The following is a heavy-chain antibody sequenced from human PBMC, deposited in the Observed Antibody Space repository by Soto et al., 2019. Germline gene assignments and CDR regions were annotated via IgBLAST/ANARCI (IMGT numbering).Heavy chain of an antibody. Sequence: PGGSLRLSCAASGFTFSSYWMSWVRQAPGKGLEWVANIKPDGSEKWYVDSVKGRFTISRDNSKNSLYLQMNSLRAEDTAVYFCVKIPSVVLVPSSLGGNNWFDPWGQGTLVTVSS. J-gene: IGHJ5*02. D-gene: IGHD2-2*01. V-gene: IGHV3-7*05. CDR3: VKIPSVVLVPSSLGGNNWFDP. CDR1: GFTFSSYW. CDR2: IKPDGSEK.